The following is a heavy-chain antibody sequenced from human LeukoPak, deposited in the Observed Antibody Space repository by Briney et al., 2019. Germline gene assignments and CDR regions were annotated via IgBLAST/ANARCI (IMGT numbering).Heavy chain of an antibody. D-gene: IGHD3-3*01. CDR2: IIPIFGTA. CDR1: GGTFSSYA. J-gene: IGHJ4*02. CDR3: ARAPRRSGYYRGWDY. V-gene: IGHV1-69*05. Sequence: ASVKVSCRASGGTFSSYAISWVRQAPGQGLEWVGGIIPIFGTANYAQKFQGRVTITTDESTSTAYMELSSLRSEDTAVYYCARAPRRSGYYRGWDYWGQGTLVTVSS.